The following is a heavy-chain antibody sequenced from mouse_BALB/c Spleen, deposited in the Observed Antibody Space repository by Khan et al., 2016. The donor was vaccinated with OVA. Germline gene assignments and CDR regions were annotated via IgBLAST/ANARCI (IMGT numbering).Heavy chain of an antibody. V-gene: IGHV1-63*02. CDR1: GYTFTNYW. D-gene: IGHD3-1*01. CDR3: ARRGAARATCAYFDY. J-gene: IGHJ2*01. Sequence: QVQLKESGAELVKPGTSVKMSCKAAGYTFTNYWIGWVKQRPGHGLEWIGDIYPGGGYTNYNEKFKGKATLTADTSSSTAYMQLSSLTSGDSAIIYCARRGAARATCAYFDYWGQGTTLTVSS. CDR2: IYPGGGYT.